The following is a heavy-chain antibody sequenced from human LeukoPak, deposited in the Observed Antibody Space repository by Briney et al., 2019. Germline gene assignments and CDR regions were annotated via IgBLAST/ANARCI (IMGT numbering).Heavy chain of an antibody. V-gene: IGHV3-23*01. Sequence: GGSLRLSCAASGFTFSNYGMSWVRQAPGKGLEWVSAISGSGGSTYYADSVKGRFTISRDNSKNTLYLQMNSLRAEDTAVYYCAKEGSGSLYYFDYWGQGTPVTVSS. D-gene: IGHD1-26*01. CDR1: GFTFSNYG. J-gene: IGHJ4*02. CDR2: ISGSGGST. CDR3: AKEGSGSLYYFDY.